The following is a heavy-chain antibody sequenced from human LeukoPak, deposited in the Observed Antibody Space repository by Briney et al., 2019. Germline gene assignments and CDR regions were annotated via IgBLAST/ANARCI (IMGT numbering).Heavy chain of an antibody. Sequence: PSETLSLTCTVSGASISNYYWRWIRQPPGKGLEWIGYIFYSGSTNYNPSLKSRVTISLATSKNQFSLQLRSVTAADTAVYYCARFTTVVPAFWYFDLWGRGTVVSVFS. CDR1: GASISNYY. V-gene: IGHV4-59*08. CDR2: IFYSGST. CDR3: ARFTTVVPAFWYFDL. J-gene: IGHJ2*01. D-gene: IGHD4-23*01.